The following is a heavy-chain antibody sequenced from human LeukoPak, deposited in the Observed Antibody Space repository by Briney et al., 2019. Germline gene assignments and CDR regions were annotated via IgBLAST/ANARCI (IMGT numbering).Heavy chain of an antibody. V-gene: IGHV3-74*01. Sequence: GGSLRLSCAASGFTFSSYWMHWVRQAPGKGLVWVSRIDSDGSGAVYADSVMGRFTISRDNAKNTLYLQMNSLRAEDTAVYYCARGRNVFVSWGQGTLVTVSS. CDR2: IDSDGSGA. J-gene: IGHJ4*02. CDR3: ARGRNVFVS. D-gene: IGHD3-10*02. CDR1: GFTFSSYW.